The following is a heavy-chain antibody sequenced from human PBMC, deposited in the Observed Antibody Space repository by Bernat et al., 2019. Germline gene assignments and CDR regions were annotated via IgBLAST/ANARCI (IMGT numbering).Heavy chain of an antibody. J-gene: IGHJ4*02. D-gene: IGHD6-13*01. CDR2: IKQDGSEK. CDR1: GFTFSSYW. CDR3: ARDGIQLSSSWYGGFDY. Sequence: EVQLVESGGGLVQPGGSLRLSCAASGFTFSSYWMSWVRQAPGKGLEWVANIKQDGSEKYYVDSVKGRFTISRDNSKNTLYLQMNSLRAEDTAVYYCARDGIQLSSSWYGGFDYWGQGTLVTVSS. V-gene: IGHV3-7*01.